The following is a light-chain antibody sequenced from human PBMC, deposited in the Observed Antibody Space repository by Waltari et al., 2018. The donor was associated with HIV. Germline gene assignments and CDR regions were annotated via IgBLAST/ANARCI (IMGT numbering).Light chain of an antibody. CDR2: QDI. CDR1: RLGDKY. CDR3: QAWDRSNVV. V-gene: IGLV3-1*01. Sequence: SYELTQPPSVSVSPGQTASITCSGDRLGDKYACWYQQKPGQSPVLVIYQDIKRPSGIPERFSGSTLTVSGTQPMDEADYYCQAWDRSNVVFGGGTKLTVL. J-gene: IGLJ2*01.